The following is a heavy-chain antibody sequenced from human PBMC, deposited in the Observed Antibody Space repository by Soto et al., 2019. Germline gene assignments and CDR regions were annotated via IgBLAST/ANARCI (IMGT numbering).Heavy chain of an antibody. V-gene: IGHV3-48*01. CDR3: ARDAPYSSGWGFDY. Sequence: GGSLRLSCAASGFTFSSYSMNWVRQAPGKGLEWVSYISSSSSTIYYADSVKGRFTISRDNAKNSLYLQMNSLRAEDTAVYYCARDAPYSSGWGFDYWGQGTLVTVSS. J-gene: IGHJ4*02. D-gene: IGHD6-19*01. CDR1: GFTFSSYS. CDR2: ISSSSSTI.